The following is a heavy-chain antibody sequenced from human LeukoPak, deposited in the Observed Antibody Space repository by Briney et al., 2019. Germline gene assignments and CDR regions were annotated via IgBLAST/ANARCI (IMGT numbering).Heavy chain of an antibody. V-gene: IGHV4-39*01. CDR1: GDSFSSSSYY. CDR2: IYYSGSS. D-gene: IGHD3-22*01. J-gene: IGHJ1*01. Sequence: SETLSLTCTVSGDSFSSSSYYWGWVRQPPGKGLEWIADIYYSGSSYYSPSLKSRVTISLDTSKNQFSLKLRSVTAADTAVYFCARRRYYDSTGLLDWGQGTLVSVSS. CDR3: ARRRYYDSTGLLD.